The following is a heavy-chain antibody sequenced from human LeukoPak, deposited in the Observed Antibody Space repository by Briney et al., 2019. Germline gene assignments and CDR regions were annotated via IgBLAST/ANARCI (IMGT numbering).Heavy chain of an antibody. Sequence: GGSLRLSCAASGFTFSAYNLNWVRQAPGKGLEWIAAIGGTDGRTYYADFVKGRFTISRDNSKNTLYLQMNSLRAEDTALYYCAKDGSYYFDYWGQEPLDTVSS. J-gene: IGHJ4*02. CDR3: AKDGSYYFDY. V-gene: IGHV3-23*01. CDR1: GFTFSAYN. CDR2: IGGTDGRT.